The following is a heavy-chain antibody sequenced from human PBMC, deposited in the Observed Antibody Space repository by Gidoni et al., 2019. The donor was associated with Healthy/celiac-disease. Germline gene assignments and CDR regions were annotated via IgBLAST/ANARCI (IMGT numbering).Heavy chain of an antibody. CDR3: ARDPCGSGSCYWFDP. Sequence: QVQLVESGGGVVQPGRSLSLSCAASGFTFSSYAMHWVRQAPGKGLEWLAVISYDGSNKYYADSVKGRFTISRDNSKNTLYLQMNSLRAEDTAVYYCARDPCGSGSCYWFDPWGQGTLVTVSS. D-gene: IGHD2-15*01. V-gene: IGHV3-30-3*01. J-gene: IGHJ5*02. CDR2: ISYDGSNK. CDR1: GFTFSSYA.